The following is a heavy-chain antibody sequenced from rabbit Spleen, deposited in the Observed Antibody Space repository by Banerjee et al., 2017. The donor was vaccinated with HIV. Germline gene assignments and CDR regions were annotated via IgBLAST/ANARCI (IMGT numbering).Heavy chain of an antibody. CDR3: ARGTYNSYEL. V-gene: IGHV1S45*01. CDR1: GFSLSRDYW. J-gene: IGHJ4*01. CDR2: IATGIDVP. Sequence: QEQLEESGGDLVKPEGSLTLTCTASGFSLSRDYWICWVRQAPGKGLEWIACIATGIDVPYYVNWAKGRFTISKASSTTVTLQMTSLTVADTATYFCARGTYNSYELWGQGTLVTVS. D-gene: IGHD6-1*01.